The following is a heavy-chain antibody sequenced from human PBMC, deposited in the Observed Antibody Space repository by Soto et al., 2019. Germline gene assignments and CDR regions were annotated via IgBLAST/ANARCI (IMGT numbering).Heavy chain of an antibody. J-gene: IGHJ4*02. Sequence: PSETLSLTCAVSGGSISSGGYAWSWLRQPPGKGLEWIGYIYHSGSTYYNPSLKSRVTISVDRSKNQFSLKLSSVTAADTAVYYCARGLLRDFGWALDYFDYWGQGTLVTVSS. CDR2: IYHSGST. V-gene: IGHV4-30-2*01. D-gene: IGHD3-9*01. CDR3: ARGLLRDFGWALDYFDY. CDR1: GGSISSGGYA.